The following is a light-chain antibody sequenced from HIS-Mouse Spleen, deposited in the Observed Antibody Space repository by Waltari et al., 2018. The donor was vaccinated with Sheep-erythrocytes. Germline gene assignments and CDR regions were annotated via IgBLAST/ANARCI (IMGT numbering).Light chain of an antibody. CDR3: CSYAGSSTPRV. Sequence: QSALTQPASVSGSPGQSITISCTGTSSDGGSYNLVSWYQQHPGKAPKLMIYEGSKRPSGVSNRFSGSKSGNTASLTISGLQAEDEADYYCCSYAGSSTPRVFGGGTKLTVL. V-gene: IGLV2-23*01. CDR2: EGS. J-gene: IGLJ3*02. CDR1: SSDGGSYNL.